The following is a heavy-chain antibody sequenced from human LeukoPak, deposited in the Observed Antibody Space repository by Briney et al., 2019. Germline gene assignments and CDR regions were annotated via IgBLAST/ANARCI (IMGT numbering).Heavy chain of an antibody. D-gene: IGHD5/OR15-5a*01. CDR3: ARDWSNDY. CDR1: GFTFRTYA. CDR2: ISNSGGST. Sequence: GGSLRLSCAASGFTFRTYAMTWVRQAPGKGLEWVSAISNSGGSTYYADSVKGRFTISRDNAKSSLYLQMNSLRAEDTAVYYCARDWSNDYWGQGTLVTVSS. V-gene: IGHV3-23*01. J-gene: IGHJ4*02.